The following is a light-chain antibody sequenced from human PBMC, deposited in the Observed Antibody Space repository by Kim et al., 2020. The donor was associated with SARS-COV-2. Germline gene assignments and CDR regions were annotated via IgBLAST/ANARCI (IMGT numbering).Light chain of an antibody. CDR3: SSRDTTNSHEV. CDR1: SLKTSY. J-gene: IGLJ3*02. V-gene: IGLV3-19*01. CDR2: GKD. Sequence: SSELTQDPAVSVALGQTVKITCHGDSLKTSYATWYQQKPGQAPVLVLYGKDNRPSGIPDRFSGSSSSNTGSLTITGAQAEDEADYYCSSRDTTNSHEVFGGGTQLTVL.